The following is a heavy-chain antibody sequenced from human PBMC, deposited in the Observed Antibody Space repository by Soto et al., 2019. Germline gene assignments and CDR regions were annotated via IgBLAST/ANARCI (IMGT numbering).Heavy chain of an antibody. V-gene: IGHV3-30*18. CDR3: AKDRGGG. Sequence: QVQLVESGGGVVQPGRSLRLSCAASGFTFSSYGMHWVRQAPGKGLEWVAVISYDGSNKYYADSVKGRFTISRDNSKNTLYLRMNSLRAEDTAVYYCAKDRGGGWGQGTLVTVSS. CDR1: GFTFSSYG. CDR2: ISYDGSNK. J-gene: IGHJ4*02.